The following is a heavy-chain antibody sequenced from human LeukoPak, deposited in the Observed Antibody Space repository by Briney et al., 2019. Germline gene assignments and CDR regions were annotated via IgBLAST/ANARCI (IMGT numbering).Heavy chain of an antibody. D-gene: IGHD2-2*01. CDR2: ISYDGSNK. V-gene: IGHV3-30*18. J-gene: IGHJ4*02. CDR3: AKESRYQLSGDY. Sequence: GGSLRLSCAASGFTFSSYGMHWVRQAPGKGLEWVAVISYDGSNKYYADSVKGRFTISRDNSKNTLYLQMNSLRAEDTAVYYCAKESRYQLSGDYWGQGTLVTVSS. CDR1: GFTFSSYG.